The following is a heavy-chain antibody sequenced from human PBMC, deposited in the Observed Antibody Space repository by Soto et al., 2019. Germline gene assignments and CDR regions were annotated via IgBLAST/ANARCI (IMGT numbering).Heavy chain of an antibody. CDR2: IYWDDDR. V-gene: IGHV2-5*02. D-gene: IGHD3-9*01. J-gene: IGHJ4*01. Sequence: QVTLKEAGPTLLKPTQTLTLTCTFSGFSLSTSGMGVGWIRQPPGKALEWLALIYWDDDRRHSPSLKSRLTNPTDPSKNHVVLTMTNMDPVDTATYYCARRYYATFTGLPYYFDYWRHGTLVTVSS. CDR3: ARRYYATFTGLPYYFDY. CDR1: GFSLSTSGMG.